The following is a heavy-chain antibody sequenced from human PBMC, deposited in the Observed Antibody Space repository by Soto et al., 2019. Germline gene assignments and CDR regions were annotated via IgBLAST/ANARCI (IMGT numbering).Heavy chain of an antibody. V-gene: IGHV3-21*01. J-gene: IGHJ5*02. D-gene: IGHD5-18*01. Sequence: PRLSCAASGFTFSSYSMNWVRQAPGKGLEWVSSISSSSSYIYYADSVKGRFTISRDNAKNSLYLQMNSLRAEDTAVYYCARVPTPPQLWLLDKWWFDPWGQGTLVTVYS. CDR1: GFTFSSYS. CDR2: ISSSSSYI. CDR3: ARVPTPPQLWLLDKWWFDP.